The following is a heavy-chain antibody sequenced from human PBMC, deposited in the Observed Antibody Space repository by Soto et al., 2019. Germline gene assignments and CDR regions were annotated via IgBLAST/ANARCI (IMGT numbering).Heavy chain of an antibody. J-gene: IGHJ4*02. V-gene: IGHV4-39*01. CDR1: GGSISISSFY. D-gene: IGHD1-1*01. Sequence: SETLSLTCTVPGGSISISSFYWGWIRQPPGKGLESIAAIYYSGSTYYNPSLKSRVTIFVDKAKNQFSLRLTSVTAADTAVYYCARQSTWYSVEVDYWGQGTLVTVSS. CDR2: IYYSGST. CDR3: ARQSTWYSVEVDY.